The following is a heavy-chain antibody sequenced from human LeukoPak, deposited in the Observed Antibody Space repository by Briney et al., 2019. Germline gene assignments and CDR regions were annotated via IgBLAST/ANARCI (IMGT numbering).Heavy chain of an antibody. Sequence: SVKVSCKASGGIFSSYTISWVRQAPGQGLEWMGRIIPILGIANYAQKFQGRVTITADKSTSTAYMELSSLRSEDTAVYYCARRAVDWDTAMVFDYWGQGTLVTVSS. CDR1: GGIFSSYT. D-gene: IGHD5-18*01. V-gene: IGHV1-69*02. CDR2: IIPILGIA. CDR3: ARRAVDWDTAMVFDY. J-gene: IGHJ4*02.